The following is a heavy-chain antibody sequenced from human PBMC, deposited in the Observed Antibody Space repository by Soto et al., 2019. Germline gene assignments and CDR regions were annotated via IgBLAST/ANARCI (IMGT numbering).Heavy chain of an antibody. CDR3: ARLRVAAXDYVWGSYQTSHNWFDP. CDR2: INHSGST. CDR1: GGSFSCYY. V-gene: IGHV4-34*01. D-gene: IGHD3-16*02. J-gene: IGHJ5*02. Sequence: SETLSLTCAVYGGSFSCYYWSWIRQPPGKGLEWIGEINHSGSTNYNPSLKSRVTISVDTSKNQFSLKLSSVTAADTAVYYCARLRVAAXDYVWGSYQTSHNWFDPWGQGTLVTVSS.